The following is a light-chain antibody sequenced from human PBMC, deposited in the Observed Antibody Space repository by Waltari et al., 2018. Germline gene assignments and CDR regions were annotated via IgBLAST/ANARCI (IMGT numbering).Light chain of an antibody. V-gene: IGKV3-15*01. J-gene: IGKJ5*01. Sequence: EIVMTQSPATLSVSPGERATLSCRASQSVSSNLAWYQQKPGQAPRLRIYGASTRATGIPARFIGSGSGTEFTLTISSLQSEDFAVYYCQQYNNWPRGTFGQGTRLEIK. CDR3: QQYNNWPRGT. CDR1: QSVSSN. CDR2: GAS.